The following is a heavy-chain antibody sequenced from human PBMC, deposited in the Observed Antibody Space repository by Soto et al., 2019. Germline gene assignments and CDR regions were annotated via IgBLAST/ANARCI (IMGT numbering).Heavy chain of an antibody. CDR1: GGSFSGYY. V-gene: IGHV4-34*01. Sequence: SLTCAVYGGSFSGYYWSWIRQPPGKGLEWIGEINHSGSTNYNPSLKSRVTISVDTSKNQFSLKLSSVTAADTAVYYCARGVPGYCSGGSCYPHFDYWGQGTLVTVSS. CDR3: ARGVPGYCSGGSCYPHFDY. CDR2: INHSGST. J-gene: IGHJ4*02. D-gene: IGHD2-15*01.